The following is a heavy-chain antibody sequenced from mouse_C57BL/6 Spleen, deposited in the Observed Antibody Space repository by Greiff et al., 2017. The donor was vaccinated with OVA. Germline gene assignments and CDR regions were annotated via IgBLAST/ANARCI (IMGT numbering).Heavy chain of an antibody. J-gene: IGHJ2*01. CDR1: GFNIKDDY. CDR3: TKGTVVARDY. Sequence: EVQLVESGAELVRPGASVKLSCTASGFNIKDDYMHWVKQRPEQGLEWIGWIDPENGDTEYASKFQGKATITADTSSNTAYLQLSSLTSEDTAVYYCTKGTVVARDYWGQGTTLTVSS. D-gene: IGHD1-1*01. CDR2: IDPENGDT. V-gene: IGHV14-4*01.